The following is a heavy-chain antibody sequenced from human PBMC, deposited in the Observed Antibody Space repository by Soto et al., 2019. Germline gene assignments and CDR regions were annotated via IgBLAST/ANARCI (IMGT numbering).Heavy chain of an antibody. CDR3: SRILVCDEPTYYYNSIDD. J-gene: IGHJ6*01. CDR1: GGSFSSGDYY. V-gene: IGHV4-30-4*01. CDR2: IYYTGST. D-gene: IGHD6-6*01. Sequence: QVPLQASGPGVVKPSQTLSLTCTVSGGSFSSGDYYWSWVRQPPGKGLEWLGYIYYTGSTCTNPSLTSRVSLSINTSKSEFSLKLSAVTAADTAVYYCSRILVCDEPTYYYNSIDDWRQGTTVTVSS.